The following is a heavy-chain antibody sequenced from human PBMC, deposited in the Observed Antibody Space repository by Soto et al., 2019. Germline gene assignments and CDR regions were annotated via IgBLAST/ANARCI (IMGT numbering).Heavy chain of an antibody. J-gene: IGHJ4*02. D-gene: IGHD5-18*01. CDR3: ARHGYSYGGGYFDY. Sequence: EVQLVESGGGLVQPGGSLRLSCAASGFTVSSNYMSWVRQAPGKGLEWVSVIYSGGSAYYADSVKGRFTISRDNSKNTLYFQMNSLRAEDTAGYYCARHGYSYGGGYFDYWGQGTLVTVSS. V-gene: IGHV3-66*04. CDR1: GFTVSSNY. CDR2: IYSGGSA.